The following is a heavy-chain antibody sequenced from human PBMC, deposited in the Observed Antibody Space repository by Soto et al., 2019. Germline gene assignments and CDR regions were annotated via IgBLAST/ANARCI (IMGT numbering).Heavy chain of an antibody. Sequence: QVQLVESGGGVVQPGMSLRLSCAASGFTFSSYGMHWVRQAPGKGLEWVAVIWYDGSNKYYGDSVKGRFTISRDKSKNTLYLQMSSLRVEATALYYCASEPTNGNYGGCDYWGQGTLVTVSS. CDR1: GFTFSSYG. CDR3: ASEPTNGNYGGCDY. J-gene: IGHJ4*02. D-gene: IGHD1-7*01. CDR2: IWYDGSNK. V-gene: IGHV3-33*01.